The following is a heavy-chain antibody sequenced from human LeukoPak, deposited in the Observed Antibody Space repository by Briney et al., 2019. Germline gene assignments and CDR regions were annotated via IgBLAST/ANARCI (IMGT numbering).Heavy chain of an antibody. CDR2: ISSSSSYI. Sequence: NSGGSLRLSCAASGFTFSSYSMNWVRQAPGKGLEWVSSISSSSSYIYYADSVKGRFTISRDNAKNSLYLQMNSLRAEDTAVYYCARGVGATSGLDAFDIWGQGTMVTVSS. D-gene: IGHD1-26*01. CDR1: GFTFSSYS. J-gene: IGHJ3*02. CDR3: ARGVGATSGLDAFDI. V-gene: IGHV3-21*01.